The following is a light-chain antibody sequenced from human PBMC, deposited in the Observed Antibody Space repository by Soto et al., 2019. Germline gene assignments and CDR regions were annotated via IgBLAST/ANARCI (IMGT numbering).Light chain of an antibody. CDR3: QQDYYTPSWT. CDR1: QSVLYSSNNKNY. Sequence: DIVMTQSPDSLAVSLGERATINCKSSQSVLYSSNNKNYLAWYQQKPGQPPKLLIYWASTRESGVPDRFSGSGSGTDFTFTISSLQAKDVPVYYCQQDYYTPSWTFCQGTKVEIK. CDR2: WAS. J-gene: IGKJ1*01. V-gene: IGKV4-1*01.